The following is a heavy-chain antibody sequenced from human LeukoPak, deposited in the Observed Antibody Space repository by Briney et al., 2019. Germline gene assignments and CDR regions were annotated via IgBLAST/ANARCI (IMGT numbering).Heavy chain of an antibody. J-gene: IGHJ6*04. CDR2: MNPNSGNT. D-gene: IGHD2-2*01. CDR1: GYTFTSYD. Sequence: GASVKVSCRASGYTFTSYDINWVRQATGQGLEWMGWMNPNSGNTGYAQKFQGRVTMTRNTSISTAYMELSSLRSEDTAVYYCARGNLDSRIVVVPAAEMDVWGKGTTVTVSS. V-gene: IGHV1-8*01. CDR3: ARGNLDSRIVVVPAAEMDV.